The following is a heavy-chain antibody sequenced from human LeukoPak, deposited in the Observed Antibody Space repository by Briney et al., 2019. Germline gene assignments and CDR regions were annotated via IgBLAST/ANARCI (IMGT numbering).Heavy chain of an antibody. CDR3: SVSSGHSDY. CDR2: INHSGST. V-gene: IGHV4-34*01. CDR1: GGSISGYY. Sequence: SETLSLTCTVSGGSISGYYWSWIRQPPGKGLEWIGEINHSGSTNYNPSLKSRVTISVDTSKNQFSLKLSSVTAADTAVYYCSVSSGHSDYWGQGTLVTVSS. J-gene: IGHJ4*02. D-gene: IGHD6-19*01.